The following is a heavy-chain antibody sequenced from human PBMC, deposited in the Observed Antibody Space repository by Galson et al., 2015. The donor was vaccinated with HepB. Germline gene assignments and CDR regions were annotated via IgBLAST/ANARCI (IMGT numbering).Heavy chain of an antibody. V-gene: IGHV1-69*02. CDR1: DGTFSSYT. D-gene: IGHD3-22*01. CDR2: IIPILGIT. J-gene: IGHJ4*02. CDR3: ARSRRYYDSSGYSDY. Sequence: SVKVSCKASDGTFSSYTISWVRQAPGPGLEWMGRIIPILGITNYAQKFQGRVTITADKSTSTAYMELSSLRSEDTAVYYCARSRRYYDSSGYSDYWGQGALVTVSS.